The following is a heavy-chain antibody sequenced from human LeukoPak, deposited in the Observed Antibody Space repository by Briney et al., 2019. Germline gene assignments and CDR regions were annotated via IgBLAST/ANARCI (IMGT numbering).Heavy chain of an antibody. Sequence: PSETLSLTCTASGGSIRINTYYWGWIRQSPGKGLDWIGSTFYKRSTYYNPSLKSRVTISVDTSKNHFSLQLSSVTAADTAVYYCARSRYYDGSGYFFDYWGQGILVTVSS. V-gene: IGHV4-39*01. D-gene: IGHD3-22*01. CDR2: TFYKRST. CDR3: ARSRYYDGSGYFFDY. J-gene: IGHJ4*02. CDR1: GGSIRINTYY.